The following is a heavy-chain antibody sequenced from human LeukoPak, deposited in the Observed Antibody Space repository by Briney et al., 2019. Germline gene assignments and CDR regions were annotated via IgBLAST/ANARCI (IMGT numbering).Heavy chain of an antibody. Sequence: GGSLRLSCAASGFTFSAYSMNWVRQAPGKGLDWVSYISSRSFTIYYADSVKGRFTISRDNAKNSLYLQMNSLRAEDTAVYYCVRGTAVLPFDYWGQGIPVTVSS. D-gene: IGHD6-19*01. CDR2: ISSRSFTI. CDR1: GFTFSAYS. J-gene: IGHJ4*02. V-gene: IGHV3-48*01. CDR3: VRGTAVLPFDY.